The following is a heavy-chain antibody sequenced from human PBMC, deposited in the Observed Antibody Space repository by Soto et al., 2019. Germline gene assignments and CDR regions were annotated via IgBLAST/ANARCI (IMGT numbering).Heavy chain of an antibody. CDR1: GDSISSPIW. CDR2: SYHNGNT. Sequence: SETLSLTCTVFGDSISSPIWWSWVRQPPGKGLEWIGGSYHNGNTHYNPALKSRVTGLVDKSKNQFSLNLISVTAADTAIYYCARRGGSYHAFKVTYFDSWGQGALVTVS. D-gene: IGHD1-1*01. J-gene: IGHJ4*02. CDR3: ARRGGSYHAFKVTYFDS. V-gene: IGHV4-4*02.